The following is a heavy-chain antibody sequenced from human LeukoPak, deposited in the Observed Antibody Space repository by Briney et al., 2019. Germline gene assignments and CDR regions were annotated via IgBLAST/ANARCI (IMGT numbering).Heavy chain of an antibody. D-gene: IGHD3-22*01. J-gene: IGHJ4*02. CDR1: GGSISSYY. Sequence: SETLSLTCTVSGGSISSYYWSWIRQPPGKGLEWIGEINHSGSTNYNPSLKSRVTISVDTSKNQFSLKLSSVTAADTAVYYCARGGIGVGYWGQGTLVTVSS. CDR3: ARGGIGVGY. V-gene: IGHV4-34*01. CDR2: INHSGST.